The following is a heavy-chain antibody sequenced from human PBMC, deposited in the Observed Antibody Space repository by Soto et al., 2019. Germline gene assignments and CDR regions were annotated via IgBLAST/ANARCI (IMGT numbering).Heavy chain of an antibody. CDR2: IGFDGNNI. V-gene: IGHV3-33*08. Sequence: QVQLVESGGGVVQPGRSLRLSCAGSGFMFGDHGMHWVRQAPGKGLEWVAVIGFDGNNIYYADSVKGRFIISRDNSKSTLYLTMNSLRPEDTAVYYCANNLYETASGHWGQGTLVTVSS. J-gene: IGHJ1*01. CDR3: ANNLYETASGH. CDR1: GFMFGDHG. D-gene: IGHD5-12*01.